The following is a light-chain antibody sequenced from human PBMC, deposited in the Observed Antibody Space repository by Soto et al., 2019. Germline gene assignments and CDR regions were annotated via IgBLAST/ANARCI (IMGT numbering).Light chain of an antibody. CDR1: QSVSSSY. J-gene: IGKJ4*01. CDR3: QQYSISPFT. V-gene: IGKV3-20*01. Sequence: EIVLTQSPGTLSLSPGERATLSCRASQSVSSSYLAWYQQKPGQAPRLLIYAASSRATGIPDRFSGSGSGTDFTLTISRLEPEDFAVYYCQQYSISPFTFGGGTKVEIK. CDR2: AAS.